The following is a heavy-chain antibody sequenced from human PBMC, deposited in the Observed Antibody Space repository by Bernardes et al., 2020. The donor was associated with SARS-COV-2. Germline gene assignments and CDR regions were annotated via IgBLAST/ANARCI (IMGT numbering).Heavy chain of an antibody. CDR2: SKRKVDGGTV. D-gene: IGHD2-15*01. V-gene: IGHV3-15*01. J-gene: IGHJ5*02. Sequence: WESLRLSCAASGLVVSNAWMSWVRKAPGKGLEWVGRSKRKVDGGTVVYAAPVKGRFIISRVDSKNTLYQQMDSLKTDDPDVYYCVTEGYCRAGSCYSGGYNWLDPWGQRTRVTVSS. CDR3: VTEGYCRAGSCYSGGYNWLDP. CDR1: GLVVSNAW.